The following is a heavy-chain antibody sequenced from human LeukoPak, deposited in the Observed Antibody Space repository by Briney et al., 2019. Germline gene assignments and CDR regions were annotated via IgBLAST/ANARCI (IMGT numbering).Heavy chain of an antibody. Sequence: PSETLSLTCAVYAGSFSGYYWSWIRQSPEKGLEWIGEINHSETTNSNYNPSLESRVTISLDTSKNQFFLKVHSVTAADTAVYYCARVKDYYDSSGYRNPIIDYWGQGTLVTVSS. CDR2: INHSETTNS. J-gene: IGHJ4*02. CDR3: ARVKDYYDSSGYRNPIIDY. V-gene: IGHV4-34*01. CDR1: AGSFSGYY. D-gene: IGHD3-22*01.